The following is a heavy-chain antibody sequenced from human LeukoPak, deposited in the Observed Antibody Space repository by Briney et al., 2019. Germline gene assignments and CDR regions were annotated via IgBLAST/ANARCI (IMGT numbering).Heavy chain of an antibody. CDR1: GFTFSSYG. J-gene: IGHJ4*02. V-gene: IGHV3-30*02. Sequence: GGSLRLSCAASGFTFSSYGMHWVRQAPGKGLEWVAFIQSDGSNKYYADSVKGRFTISRDNSKNTLYLQMNSLRAEDTTVYYCAKDRRIVGATYFDYWGQGTLVTVSS. CDR3: AKDRRIVGATYFDY. D-gene: IGHD1-26*01. CDR2: IQSDGSNK.